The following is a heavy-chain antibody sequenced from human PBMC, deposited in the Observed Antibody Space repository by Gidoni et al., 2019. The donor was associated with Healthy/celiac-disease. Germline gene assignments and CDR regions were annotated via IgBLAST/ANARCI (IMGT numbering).Heavy chain of an antibody. J-gene: IGHJ4*02. D-gene: IGHD2-21*02. Sequence: QVQLQQWGAGLLKLSETLSLTCAVYGGSFSGYYWSWIRQPPGKGLEWIGEINHSGSTNYNPSLKRRVTISVDTSKNQFSLKLSSVTAADTAVYYCARGRTFPALKRRCGGDCYPRWGQGTLVTVSS. V-gene: IGHV4-34*01. CDR2: INHSGST. CDR3: ARGRTFPALKRRCGGDCYPR. CDR1: GGSFSGYY.